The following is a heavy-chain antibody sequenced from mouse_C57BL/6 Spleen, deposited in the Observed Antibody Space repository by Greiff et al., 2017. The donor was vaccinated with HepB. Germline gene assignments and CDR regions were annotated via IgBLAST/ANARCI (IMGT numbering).Heavy chain of an antibody. CDR2: IYPGDGDT. CDR1: GYAFSSSW. D-gene: IGHD4-1*01. CDR3: ARELVYYAMDY. Sequence: QVQLQQSGPELVKPGASVKISCKASGYAFSSSWMNWVKQRPGKGLEWIGRIYPGDGDTNYNGKFKGKATLTADKSSSTAYMQLSSLTSEDSAVYFCARELVYYAMDYWGQGTSVTVSS. J-gene: IGHJ4*01. V-gene: IGHV1-82*01.